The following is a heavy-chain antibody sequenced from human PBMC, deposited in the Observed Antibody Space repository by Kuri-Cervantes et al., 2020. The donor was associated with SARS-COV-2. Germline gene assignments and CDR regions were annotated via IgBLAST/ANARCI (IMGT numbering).Heavy chain of an antibody. V-gene: IGHV3-33*08. CDR1: GFTFSNYA. CDR2: IWYDGKNE. CDR3: ARGAANYYMDV. J-gene: IGHJ6*03. D-gene: IGHD3-16*01. Sequence: LSLTCVASGFTFSNYAIHWVRQAPGKGLEWVAVIWYDGKNEYYAGSVKGRFTISRDNSRNTVLLQMNILRAEDTAIYYCARGAANYYMDVWGTGTRSPSP.